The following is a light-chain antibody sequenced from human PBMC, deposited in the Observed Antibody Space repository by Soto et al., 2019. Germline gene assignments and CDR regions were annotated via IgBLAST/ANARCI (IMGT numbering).Light chain of an antibody. Sequence: EIVMTQSPVTLSVSPGERVTLSCRASQAVSSNLAWYQQKPGQAPRLLIYAASTRAAGIPDRFSGSGSGTGFTLTITSLQSEDFAVYYCQHYNNWPFTFGPGTKVDIK. CDR2: AAS. J-gene: IGKJ3*01. CDR1: QAVSSN. V-gene: IGKV3-15*01. CDR3: QHYNNWPFT.